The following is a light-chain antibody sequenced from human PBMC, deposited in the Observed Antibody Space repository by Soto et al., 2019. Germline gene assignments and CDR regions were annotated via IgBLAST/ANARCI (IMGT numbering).Light chain of an antibody. J-gene: IGKJ4*01. Sequence: EILMPQYHSTLSVSPGEGLTLSCISSQSISRTLAWYQQRPGQAPRLLIYGASSRATGVPARFSGSGSGTEFTLTISSLQSEDFAVYYCQQYNDWPLTFGGGTKVDI. CDR1: QSISRT. CDR3: QQYNDWPLT. CDR2: GAS. V-gene: IGKV3-15*01.